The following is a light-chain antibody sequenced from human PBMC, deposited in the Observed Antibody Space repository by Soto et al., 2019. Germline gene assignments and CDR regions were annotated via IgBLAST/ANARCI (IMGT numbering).Light chain of an antibody. V-gene: IGKV3-20*01. CDR1: QSVSSTY. CDR3: QQYGRSPNT. CDR2: STS. J-gene: IGKJ2*01. Sequence: EVVLTQSPATLSLSPGERATLSCRASQSVSSTYLAWYQQKPGQSLRLLIYSTSSRATGIPDRFSGSGSGTDFTLTISRLEPDDFAVYYCQQYGRSPNTFGQGTKLEIK.